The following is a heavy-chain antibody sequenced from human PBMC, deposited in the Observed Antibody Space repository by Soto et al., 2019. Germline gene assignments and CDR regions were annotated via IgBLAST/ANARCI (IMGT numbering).Heavy chain of an antibody. J-gene: IGHJ5*02. CDR1: GGSFSGYY. D-gene: IGHD3-22*01. CDR3: ARGKVLYDSSGYYYGPWFDP. V-gene: IGHV4-34*01. Sequence: PSETLSLTCAVYGGSFSGYYWSWIRQPPGKGLEWIGEINHSGSTNYNPSLKSRVTISVDTSKNQFSLKLSSVTAADTAVYYCARGKVLYDSSGYYYGPWFDPWGQGTLVT. CDR2: INHSGST.